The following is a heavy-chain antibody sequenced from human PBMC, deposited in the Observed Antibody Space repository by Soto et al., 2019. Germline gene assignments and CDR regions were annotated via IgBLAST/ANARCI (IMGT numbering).Heavy chain of an antibody. CDR3: ASGLQLWLRRINNGYSG. Sequence: QVQLVQSGAEVKKPESSVKVSCKAPGGTFSTYAISWVRQAPGHGLEGMGGIIPMFGTANYAQRFQDRVTITADESTNTVYMELSSLRSEATAVYFCASGLQLWLRRINNGYSGWGQGTLVTVSS. CDR2: IIPMFGTA. V-gene: IGHV1-69*12. D-gene: IGHD5-12*01. CDR1: GGTFSTYA. J-gene: IGHJ4*02.